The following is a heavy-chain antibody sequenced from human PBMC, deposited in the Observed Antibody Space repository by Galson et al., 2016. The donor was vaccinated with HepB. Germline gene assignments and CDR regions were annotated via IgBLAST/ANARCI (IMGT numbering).Heavy chain of an antibody. CDR2: ISLSGATT. CDR1: GFAFSSYA. J-gene: IGHJ4*02. V-gene: IGHV3-23*01. Sequence: SLRLSCAASGFAFSSYAVNWVRQAPGKGLEWIASISLSGATTRYADSVKGRFTISRDNSKSTLFLEMNSLRTDDTAIYYCAKPYTSGWLTSFDHCGQGTLVTVSS. D-gene: IGHD6-19*01. CDR3: AKPYTSGWLTSFDH.